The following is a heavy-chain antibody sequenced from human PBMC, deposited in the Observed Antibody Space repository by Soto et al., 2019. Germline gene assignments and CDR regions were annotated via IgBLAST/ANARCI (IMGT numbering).Heavy chain of an antibody. CDR3: ARDSIVGSTIDAFDI. D-gene: IGHD1-26*01. V-gene: IGHV4-30-4*01. Sequence: QVQLQESGPGLVKPSQTLSLTCTVSGGSISSGDYYWSWIRQPPGKGLEWIGYIYYSGSTYYNPSLKSRVTISVATSKNQCSLKLSSVTAADTAVYYCARDSIVGSTIDAFDIWGQGTMVTVSS. CDR2: IYYSGST. CDR1: GGSISSGDYY. J-gene: IGHJ3*02.